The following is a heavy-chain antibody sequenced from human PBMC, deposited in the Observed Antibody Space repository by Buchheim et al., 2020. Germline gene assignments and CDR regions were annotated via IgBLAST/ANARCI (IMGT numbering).Heavy chain of an antibody. Sequence: EVQVVESGGGLVQPGGSLRLSCAASGFTFSNYNMDWVRQAPGKGLEWVSYINGRGSVIDYADSVKGRFTISRDNAKNSLYLQMNSLRAEDTAGYYVARDGEIGYGMDVWGQGTT. J-gene: IGHJ6*02. CDR3: ARDGEIGYGMDV. V-gene: IGHV3-48*04. CDR1: GFTFSNYN. D-gene: IGHD3-10*01. CDR2: INGRGSVI.